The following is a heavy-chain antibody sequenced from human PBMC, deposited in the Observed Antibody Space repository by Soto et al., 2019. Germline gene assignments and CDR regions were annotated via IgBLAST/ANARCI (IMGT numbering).Heavy chain of an antibody. J-gene: IGHJ6*03. V-gene: IGHV4-59*02. Sequence: SETLSLTCTVPGDSVTSYYWTWIRQPPGKGLEWIGYFYYSGFTNYNPFLKSRVIISADTSKNQFSLKLSSVTAADTAVYFCARGNMVRGVTGYYMDVWGKGTPV. CDR2: FYYSGFT. CDR1: GDSVTSYY. CDR3: ARGNMVRGVTGYYMDV. D-gene: IGHD3-10*01.